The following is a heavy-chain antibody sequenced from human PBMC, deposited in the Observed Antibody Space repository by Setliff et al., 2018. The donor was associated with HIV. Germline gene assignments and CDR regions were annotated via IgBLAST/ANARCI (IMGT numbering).Heavy chain of an antibody. Sequence: SETLSLTCSVSGGSISSSSYYWGWIRQPPGKGLEWIGSIYYSGSTYYNPSLKNRVAISVDTSRNRVSLKMTSVTAADTAVYYCARSSGSGSYCFRYGVDVWGQGTTVTVSS. J-gene: IGHJ6*02. CDR3: ARSSGSGSYCFRYGVDV. CDR1: GGSISSSSYY. CDR2: IYYSGST. D-gene: IGHD3-10*01. V-gene: IGHV4-39*07.